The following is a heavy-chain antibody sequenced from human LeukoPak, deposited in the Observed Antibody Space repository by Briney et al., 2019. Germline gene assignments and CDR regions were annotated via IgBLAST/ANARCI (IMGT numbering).Heavy chain of an antibody. J-gene: IGHJ3*02. D-gene: IGHD3-22*01. CDR2: INTNTGNP. V-gene: IGHV7-4-1*02. CDR1: GYTFTSYA. Sequence: ASVKVSCTASGYTFTSYAMNWVRQAPGQGLEWMGWINTNTGNPTYAQGFTGRFVFSLDTSVSTAYLQISSLKAEDTAVYYCASSSSGYFGLRAFDIWGQGTMVTVSS. CDR3: ASSSSGYFGLRAFDI.